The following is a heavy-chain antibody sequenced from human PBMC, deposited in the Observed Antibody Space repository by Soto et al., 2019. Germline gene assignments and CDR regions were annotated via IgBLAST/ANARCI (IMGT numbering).Heavy chain of an antibody. CDR3: ARGPRVSSTGTGAH. V-gene: IGHV3-74*01. J-gene: IGHJ4*02. CDR2: ISDDGSTA. D-gene: IGHD1-1*01. CDR1: GFTFSAYW. Sequence: GASLKISCAVSGFTFSAYWMHWVRQVPGKGLTWVSRISDDGSTATYADSVKGRFVISRDNAKNSLYLEMNTLRVDDSGLYYCARGPRVSSTGTGAHWGRGTLVTVS.